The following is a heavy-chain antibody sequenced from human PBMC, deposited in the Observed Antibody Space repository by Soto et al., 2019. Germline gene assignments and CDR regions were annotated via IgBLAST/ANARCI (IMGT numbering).Heavy chain of an antibody. CDR3: ARSPPSYDILNY. J-gene: IGHJ4*02. D-gene: IGHD3-9*01. V-gene: IGHV1-3*01. Sequence: ASVKVSCKASGYTFTSYAMHWVRQAPGQRLEWMGWINAGNGNTKYSQKFQGRVTITRDTSASTAYMELSSLRSEDTAVYYCARSPPSYDILNYWGQGTLVTVSS. CDR1: GYTFTSYA. CDR2: INAGNGNT.